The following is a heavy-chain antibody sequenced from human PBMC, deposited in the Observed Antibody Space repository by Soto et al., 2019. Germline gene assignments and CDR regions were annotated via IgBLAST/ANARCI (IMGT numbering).Heavy chain of an antibody. Sequence: AGGALRLSCAASGFTFSSYGMHWVRQAPGKGLEWVAVISYDGSNKYYADSVKGRFTISRDNSKNTLYLQMNSLRAEDTAVYYCAKDMQGYCSSTSCYAGEDGWGQGTLVTVSS. CDR1: GFTFSSYG. CDR2: ISYDGSNK. CDR3: AKDMQGYCSSTSCYAGEDG. V-gene: IGHV3-30*18. D-gene: IGHD2-2*01. J-gene: IGHJ4*02.